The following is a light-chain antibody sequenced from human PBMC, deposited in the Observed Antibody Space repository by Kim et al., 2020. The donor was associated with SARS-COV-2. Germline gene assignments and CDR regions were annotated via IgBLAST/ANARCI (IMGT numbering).Light chain of an antibody. CDR1: SLRTYY. Sequence: SSELTQDPAVSVALGQTVRITCQGDSLRTYYPSWYQQKPGQAPVLVIYGKHNRPSGIPDRFSGSRSGNTASLTITGAQADDEADYYCFSRDTSGDVWVFGGGTKVTVL. V-gene: IGLV3-19*01. CDR3: FSRDTSGDVWV. CDR2: GKH. J-gene: IGLJ3*02.